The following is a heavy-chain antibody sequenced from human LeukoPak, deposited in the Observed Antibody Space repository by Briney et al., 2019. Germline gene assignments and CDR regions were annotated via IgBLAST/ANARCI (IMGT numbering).Heavy chain of an antibody. Sequence: ASVKVSCKASGYTFTSYDSNWVRQATGQGLEWMGWMNPNSGNAGYAQKFQGRVTMTRDTPISTAYMELRSLRSEDPAVYYCAKAPTVTTLGGMDWFDLWGQGTLVTVSS. CDR3: AKAPTVTTLGGMDWFDL. D-gene: IGHD4-17*01. V-gene: IGHV1-8*01. CDR2: MNPNSGNA. J-gene: IGHJ5*02. CDR1: GYTFTSYD.